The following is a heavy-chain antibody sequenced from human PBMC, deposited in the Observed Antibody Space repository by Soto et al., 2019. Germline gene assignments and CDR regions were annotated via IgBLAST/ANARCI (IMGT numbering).Heavy chain of an antibody. J-gene: IGHJ4*02. CDR2: ILSGGGT. Sequence: QVQLQESGPGLVKPSGTLSLTCSVSGGSVSSDAYYWSWIRQPPVKTLEWIDFILSGGGTSTNPSVRSGVSISVHTSKNPFSLRLTSVPASDTGVYFCAKGFSSGWYVDSWGRGTLVTVSS. CDR1: GGSVSSDAYY. V-gene: IGHV4-61*08. D-gene: IGHD6-19*01. CDR3: AKGFSSGWYVDS.